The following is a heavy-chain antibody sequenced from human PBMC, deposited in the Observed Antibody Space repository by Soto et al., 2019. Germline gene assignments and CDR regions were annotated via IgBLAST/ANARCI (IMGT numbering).Heavy chain of an antibody. J-gene: IGHJ4*02. D-gene: IGHD2-15*01. CDR2: TYTGGST. Sequence: EVQLVESGGGLIQPGGSLRLSCAASGFTVSSHYMSWVRQAPGKGLEWVSITYTGGSTDFADSVKGRFTISGDNSNNTLFLQMNSLRAEDTAVYYCARGTYNYCYSSFDSLGQGTLVTVSS. CDR3: ARGTYNYCYSSFDS. CDR1: GFTVSSHY. V-gene: IGHV3-53*01.